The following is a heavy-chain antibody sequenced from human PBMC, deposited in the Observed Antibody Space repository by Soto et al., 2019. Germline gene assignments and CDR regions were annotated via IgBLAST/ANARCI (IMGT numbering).Heavy chain of an antibody. CDR1: GFTFSSYA. V-gene: IGHV3-23*01. CDR2: ISGSGGST. J-gene: IGHJ5*02. CDR3: ARDLDGSNHYSWFDP. D-gene: IGHD3-22*01. Sequence: EVQLLESGRGLVQPGGSLRLSCAASGFTFSSYAMSWVRQAPGKGLEWVSAISGSGGSTYYADSVKGRFTISRDNSKNTLYLQMNSLRAEDTAVYYCARDLDGSNHYSWFDPWGQGTLVTVSS.